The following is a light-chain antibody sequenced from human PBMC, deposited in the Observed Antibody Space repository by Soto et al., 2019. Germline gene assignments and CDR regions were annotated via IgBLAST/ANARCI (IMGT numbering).Light chain of an antibody. Sequence: IQGTQSPSSLSSSLGDRVTLTCLASQGISNYLAWYEKKPGKGPKLLSYAASTLQSGVPSRFSGSESGTDFTLTISSLQPDDVETYYCQTYNSAPITFGQGTRLEIK. CDR2: AAS. V-gene: IGKV1-27*01. J-gene: IGKJ5*01. CDR1: QGISNY. CDR3: QTYNSAPIT.